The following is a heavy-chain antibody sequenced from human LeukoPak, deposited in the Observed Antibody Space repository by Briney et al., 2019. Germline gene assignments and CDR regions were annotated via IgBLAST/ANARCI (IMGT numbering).Heavy chain of an antibody. CDR2: IYYSGST. CDR3: ARDRQGGTDY. V-gene: IGHV4-31*03. D-gene: IGHD1-26*01. CDR1: GGSISSGGYY. Sequence: PSETLSLTCTVSGGSISSGGYYWSWIRQHPGKGLEWIGYIYYSGSTYHNPSLKSRVTISVDTSKNQFSLKLSSVTAADTAVYYCARDRQGGTDYWGQGTLVTVSS. J-gene: IGHJ4*02.